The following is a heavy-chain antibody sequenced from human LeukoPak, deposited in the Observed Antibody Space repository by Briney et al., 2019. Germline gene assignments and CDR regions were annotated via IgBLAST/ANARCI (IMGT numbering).Heavy chain of an antibody. CDR1: GGSISSSSYY. V-gene: IGHV4-39*07. CDR3: ARFNHDFIAVAVTAPNAFDI. Sequence: SETLSLTCTVSGGSISSSSYYWGWIRQPPGKGLEWIGSIYYSGSTYYNPSLKSRVTIPVDTSKNQFSLKLSSVTAADTAVYYCARFNHDFIAVAVTAPNAFDIWGQGTMVTVSS. J-gene: IGHJ3*02. CDR2: IYYSGST. D-gene: IGHD6-19*01.